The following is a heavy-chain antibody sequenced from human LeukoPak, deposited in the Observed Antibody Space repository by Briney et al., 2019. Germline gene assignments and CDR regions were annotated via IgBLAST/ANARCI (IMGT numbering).Heavy chain of an antibody. D-gene: IGHD3-10*01. J-gene: IGHJ4*02. CDR2: IYYSGST. CDR3: ARHLWFGEEYFDY. Sequence: SETLSLTCTVSGGSISSYYWSWIRQPPGKGLEWIGYIYYSGSTNYNPSLKSRVTISVHTSKNQFSLKLSSVTAADTAVYYCARHLWFGEEYFDYWGQGTLVTVSS. V-gene: IGHV4-59*08. CDR1: GGSISSYY.